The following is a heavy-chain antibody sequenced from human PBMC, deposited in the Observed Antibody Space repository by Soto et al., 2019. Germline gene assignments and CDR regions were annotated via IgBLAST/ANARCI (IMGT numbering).Heavy chain of an antibody. CDR3: ARGHRTIFGVVPRNYFDY. V-gene: IGHV4-34*01. CDR1: GGSFSGYY. Sequence: PSETLSLTCAVYGGSFSGYYWSWIRQPPGKGLEWIGEINHSGSTNYNPSLKSRVTISVDTSKNQFSLKLSSVTAADTAVYYCARGHRTIFGVVPRNYFDYWGQGTLVTVSS. J-gene: IGHJ4*02. CDR2: INHSGST. D-gene: IGHD3-3*01.